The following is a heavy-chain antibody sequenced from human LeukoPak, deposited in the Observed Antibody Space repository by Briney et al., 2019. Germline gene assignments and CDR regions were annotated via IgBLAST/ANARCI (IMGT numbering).Heavy chain of an antibody. Sequence: ASVKVSCKDSGYTFTSYGISWVRQAPGQGLEWMGWISAYNGNANYAQKLQGRVTMTTDTSTSTAYMELRSLRSDDTAVYYCASGPLGIHPENWRHAFDIWGQGTMVTVSS. V-gene: IGHV1-18*01. CDR1: GYTFTSYG. D-gene: IGHD1-1*01. CDR3: ASGPLGIHPENWRHAFDI. CDR2: ISAYNGNA. J-gene: IGHJ3*02.